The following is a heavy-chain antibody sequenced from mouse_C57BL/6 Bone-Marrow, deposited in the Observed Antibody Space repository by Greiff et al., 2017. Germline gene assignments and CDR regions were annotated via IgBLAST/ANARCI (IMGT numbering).Heavy chain of an antibody. CDR2: IYPGSGNT. Sequence: QVHVKQSGPELVKPGASVKISCKASGYSFTSYYIHWVKQRPGQGLAWIGWIYPGSGNTKYNEKFKGKATLTADTSSSTAYMQLSSLTSEDSAVYYCAGQLRLLYFDYWGQGTTLTVSS. V-gene: IGHV1-66*01. D-gene: IGHD3-2*02. CDR1: GYSFTSYY. CDR3: AGQLRLLYFDY. J-gene: IGHJ2*01.